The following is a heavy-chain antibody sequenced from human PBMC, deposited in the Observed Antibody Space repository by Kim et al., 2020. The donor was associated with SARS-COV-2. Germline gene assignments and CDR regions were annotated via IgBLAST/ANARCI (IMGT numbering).Heavy chain of an antibody. D-gene: IGHD3-22*01. Sequence: KYYARTVKSRFTISRDNSKNTLYLQMNSLRAEDTAVYYCARDQLSGYYDYWGQGTLVNVSS. CDR3: ARDQLSGYYDY. CDR2: K. V-gene: IGHV3-33*01. J-gene: IGHJ4*02.